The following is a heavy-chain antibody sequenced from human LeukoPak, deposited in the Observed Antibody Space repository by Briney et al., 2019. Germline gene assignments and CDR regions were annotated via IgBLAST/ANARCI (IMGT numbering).Heavy chain of an antibody. J-gene: IGHJ6*02. Sequence: PSETLSLTCTVSGGSISSGGYYWSWIRQHPGKGLEWIGYIYYSGSTYYNPSLKSRVTISVDTSKNQFSLKLSSVTAADTAVYYCARGNGGWTYGMDVWGQGTTVTVSS. CDR2: IYYSGST. CDR1: GGSISSGGYY. V-gene: IGHV4-31*03. CDR3: ARGNGGWTYGMDV. D-gene: IGHD2-8*01.